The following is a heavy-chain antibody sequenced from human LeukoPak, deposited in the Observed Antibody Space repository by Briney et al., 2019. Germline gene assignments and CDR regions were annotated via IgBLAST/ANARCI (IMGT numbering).Heavy chain of an antibody. J-gene: IGHJ4*02. CDR1: GGSFNAYY. Sequence: SETLSLTCAVYGGSFNAYYLSWIRQPPGKGLEWIGEIFHSGRNNYNPSLKSRVTISVDTSKNQFSLNLRSVTAADTAVYYCARGVGDRNGDYWGQGTLVTVSS. CDR3: ARGVGDRNGDY. V-gene: IGHV4-34*01. CDR2: IFHSGRN. D-gene: IGHD3-10*01.